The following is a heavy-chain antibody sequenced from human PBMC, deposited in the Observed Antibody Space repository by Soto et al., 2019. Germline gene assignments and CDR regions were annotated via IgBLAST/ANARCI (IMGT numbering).Heavy chain of an antibody. J-gene: IGHJ4*02. V-gene: IGHV4-59*01. CDR1: GGSISSYY. D-gene: IGHD1-1*01. Sequence: QVQLQESGPGLVKPSETLSLTCTVSGGSISSYYWSWIRQPPGKGLEWIGYIYYSGSTNYNPSLKSRVTISVDTSKNQFSLKRSSVTAADTAVYYCARLATRYYFDYWGQGTLVTVSS. CDR2: IYYSGST. CDR3: ARLATRYYFDY.